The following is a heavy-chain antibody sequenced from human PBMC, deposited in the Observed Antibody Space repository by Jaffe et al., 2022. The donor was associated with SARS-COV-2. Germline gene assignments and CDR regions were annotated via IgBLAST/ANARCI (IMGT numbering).Heavy chain of an antibody. Sequence: QVQLVESGGGVVQPGRSLRLSCAASGFTFSSYGMHWVRQAPGKGLEWVAVIWYDGSNKYYADSVKGRFTISRDNSKNTLYLQMNSLRAEDTAVYYCARDLRYSSSWYYYYYGMDVWGQGTTVTVSS. CDR1: GFTFSSYG. V-gene: IGHV3-33*01. CDR3: ARDLRYSSSWYYYYYGMDV. CDR2: IWYDGSNK. D-gene: IGHD6-13*01. J-gene: IGHJ6*02.